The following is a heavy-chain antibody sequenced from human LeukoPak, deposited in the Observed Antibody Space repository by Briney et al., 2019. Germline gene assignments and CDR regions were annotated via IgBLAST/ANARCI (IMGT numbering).Heavy chain of an antibody. Sequence: SETLSLTCTVSGGSISSYYWSWLRQPPGKGLGWIGYIYYSGRTNYNPSLKSRVTISVDTSKNQFSLKLSSVTAADTAVYYCARLEYSSGWSLLNDYYYGMDVWGQGTTVTVSS. CDR1: GGSISSYY. D-gene: IGHD6-19*01. V-gene: IGHV4-59*08. CDR3: ARLEYSSGWSLLNDYYYGMDV. J-gene: IGHJ6*02. CDR2: IYYSGRT.